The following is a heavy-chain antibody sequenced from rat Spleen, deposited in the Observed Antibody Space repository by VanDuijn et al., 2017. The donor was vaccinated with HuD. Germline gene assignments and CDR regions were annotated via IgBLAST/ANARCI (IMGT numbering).Heavy chain of an antibody. J-gene: IGHJ3*01. CDR2: ITNSGGST. CDR1: GFTFSNYY. CDR3: AGQYYGYTD. Sequence: EVQLVESGGGLVQPGRSLKLSCTTSGFTFSNYYMAWVRQAPTKGLEWVASITNSGGSTYYRDSVKGRFTISRDNAKSTLYLQMDSLRSEDTASYFCAGQYYGYTDWGQGTLVTVSS. V-gene: IGHV5-25*01. D-gene: IGHD1-6*01.